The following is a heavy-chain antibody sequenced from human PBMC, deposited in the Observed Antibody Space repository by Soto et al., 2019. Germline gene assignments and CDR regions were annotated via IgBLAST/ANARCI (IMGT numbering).Heavy chain of an antibody. CDR2: ISYDGSNK. D-gene: IGHD6-13*01. V-gene: IGHV3-30-3*01. CDR1: GFTFSSYA. J-gene: IGHJ4*02. Sequence: QVQLVESGGGVVQPGRSLRLSCAASGFTFSSYAMHWVRQAPGKGLEWVAFISYDGSNKYFADSVRGRLTIPRDNSKNTLFLQMNGLRAEDTAVYYCARDLYSSNAFDYWGQGTLVTVSS. CDR3: ARDLYSSNAFDY.